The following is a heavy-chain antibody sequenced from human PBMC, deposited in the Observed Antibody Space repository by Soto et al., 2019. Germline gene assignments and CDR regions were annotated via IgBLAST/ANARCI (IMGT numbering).Heavy chain of an antibody. J-gene: IGHJ4*02. CDR1: GFSLSNTGVG. D-gene: IGHD3-10*01. CDR2: ISWDDDK. V-gene: IGHV2-5*02. Sequence: QITLKESGPTLVKPTQTLTLTCTFSGFSLSNTGVGVAWIRQPPGKALEWLALISWDDDKRYSPSLKSRLTITQATSKDRVVLTMTNMDPVDTATYCCAPPRVGTGFGKWYYVDYWGQGTLVTVSS. CDR3: APPRVGTGFGKWYYVDY.